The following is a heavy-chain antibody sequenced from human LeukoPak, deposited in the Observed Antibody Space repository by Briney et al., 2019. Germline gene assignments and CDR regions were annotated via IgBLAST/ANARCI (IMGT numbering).Heavy chain of an antibody. CDR2: ISAYNGNT. V-gene: IGHV1-18*04. CDR3: VRDTMRKNIVVPGFDM. CDR1: GYTFTSYG. D-gene: IGHD2-2*01. J-gene: IGHJ3*02. Sequence: GASVNVSCKASGYTFTSYGISWVRQAPGQGLEWMGGISAYNGNTKYAKKVHGRVTMTPYTSTSTTYMEVRSLRSGETDVCYCVRDTMRKNIVVPGFDMWGEGTVLSVS.